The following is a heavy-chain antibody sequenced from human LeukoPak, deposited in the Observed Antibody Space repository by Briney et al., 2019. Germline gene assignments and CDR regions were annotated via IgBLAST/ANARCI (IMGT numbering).Heavy chain of an antibody. V-gene: IGHV4-59*01. CDR3: ARVESYCGGDCYSVKSYYYYYMDV. Sequence: SETLSLTCTVSGGSISSYYWSWIRQPPGKGLEWIGYIYYSGSTNYNPSLKSRVTISVDTSKNQFSLKLSSVTAADTAVYYCARVESYCGGDCYSVKSYYYYYMDVWGKGTTVTVSS. D-gene: IGHD2-21*02. CDR2: IYYSGST. J-gene: IGHJ6*03. CDR1: GGSISSYY.